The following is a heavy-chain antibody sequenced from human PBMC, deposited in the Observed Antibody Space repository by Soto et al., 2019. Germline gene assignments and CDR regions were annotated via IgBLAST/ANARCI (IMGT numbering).Heavy chain of an antibody. CDR3: ARKSRITIFGVVTNNPYYYYGMDV. CDR1: ACTFSSYA. CDR2: IIPIFGTA. V-gene: IGHV1-69*13. J-gene: IGHJ6*02. Sequence: ASVKVSCKASACTFSSYAISWVRQAPGQGLEWMGGIIPIFGTANYAQKFQGRVTITADESTSTAYMELSSLRSEDTAVYYCARKSRITIFGVVTNNPYYYYGMDVWGQGTTVTVSS. D-gene: IGHD3-3*01.